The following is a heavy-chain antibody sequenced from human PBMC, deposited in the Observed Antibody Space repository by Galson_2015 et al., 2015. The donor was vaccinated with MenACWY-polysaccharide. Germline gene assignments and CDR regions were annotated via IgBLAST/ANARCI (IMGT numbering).Heavy chain of an antibody. V-gene: IGHV3-30*02. Sequence: SLRLSCAASGFTFKHYGMHWVRQAPGKGLEWVAFIRHDGTNEDYVDSVRGRFTITRDNAKSLLFLQMNSLRADDTAVYYCVRDPHALDFWGQGTLVTVSS. CDR3: VRDPHALDF. J-gene: IGHJ4*02. D-gene: IGHD2-2*01. CDR1: GFTFKHYG. CDR2: IRHDGTNE.